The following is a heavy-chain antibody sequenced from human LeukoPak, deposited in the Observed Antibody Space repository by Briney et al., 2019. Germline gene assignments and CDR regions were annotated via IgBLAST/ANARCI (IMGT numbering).Heavy chain of an antibody. CDR2: IDANNGDT. D-gene: IGHD4-11*01. Sequence: ASVKVSCKASGYTFRGNYIHWLRQALGHGLEWMGWIDANNGDTKSAQKFQGRVTMSRDTSFSTAYMDLSSLSPDDAAVYYCARDPSSVTLYFFDYWGQGTLVTVSS. J-gene: IGHJ4*02. CDR1: GYTFRGNY. V-gene: IGHV1-2*02. CDR3: ARDPSSVTLYFFDY.